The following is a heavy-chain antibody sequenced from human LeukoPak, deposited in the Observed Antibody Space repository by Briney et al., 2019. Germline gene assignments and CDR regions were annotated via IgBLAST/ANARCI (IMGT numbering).Heavy chain of an antibody. CDR3: ARGANYYDSSGYSVTFDY. V-gene: IGHV4-34*01. CDR2: INHSGST. J-gene: IGHJ4*02. CDR1: GGSFSGYS. Sequence: SETLSLTCAVYGGSFSGYSWSWICQPPGKGLEWIVEINHSGSTKNSPSLKSRVTISVDTSKNQFSLKLRSVTAADTAVYYCARGANYYDSSGYSVTFDYWGQGTLVTVSS. D-gene: IGHD3-22*01.